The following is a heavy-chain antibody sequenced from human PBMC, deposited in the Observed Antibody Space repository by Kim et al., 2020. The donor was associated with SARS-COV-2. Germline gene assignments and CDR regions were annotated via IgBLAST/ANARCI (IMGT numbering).Heavy chain of an antibody. J-gene: IGHJ2*01. CDR2: IYYSGST. CDR3: ARIPHRHVDTAMGHWYFDL. D-gene: IGHD5-18*01. V-gene: IGHV4-59*01. Sequence: SETLSLTCTVSGGSISSYYWSWIRQPPGKGLEWIGYIYYSGSTNYNPSLKSRVTISVDTSKNQFSLKLSSVTAADTAVYYCARIPHRHVDTAMGHWYFDLWGRGTLVTVSS. CDR1: GGSISSYY.